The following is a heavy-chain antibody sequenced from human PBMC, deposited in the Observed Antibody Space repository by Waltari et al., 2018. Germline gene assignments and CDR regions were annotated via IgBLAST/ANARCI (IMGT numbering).Heavy chain of an antibody. CDR1: GFRFSSFA. CDR3: ARGGTASGGGRQTL. V-gene: IGHV3-30-3*01. Sequence: QVQLVESGGGVAQPGRSLRLSCAASGFRFSSFAMHWVRQAPGKEMTWLAVISYDGDNAYYADSMEGRFTISRDNSENKVYLEIHGLRSEDTAIYYCARGGTASGGGRQTLWGQGTQVTVSS. CDR2: ISYDGDNA. J-gene: IGHJ4*02. D-gene: IGHD3-16*01.